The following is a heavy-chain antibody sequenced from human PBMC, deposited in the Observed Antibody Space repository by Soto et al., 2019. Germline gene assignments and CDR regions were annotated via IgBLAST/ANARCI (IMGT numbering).Heavy chain of an antibody. CDR3: ARLSPLAVAGPYYGMDV. CDR2: IYYSGST. Sequence: PSETLSLTCTVSGGSISSSSYYWGWIRQPPGKGLEWIGSIYYSGSTYYNPSLKSRVTISVDTSKNQFSLKLSSVTAADTAVYYCARLSPLAVAGPYYGMDVWGQGTTVTVSS. V-gene: IGHV4-39*01. CDR1: GGSISSSSYY. J-gene: IGHJ6*02. D-gene: IGHD6-19*01.